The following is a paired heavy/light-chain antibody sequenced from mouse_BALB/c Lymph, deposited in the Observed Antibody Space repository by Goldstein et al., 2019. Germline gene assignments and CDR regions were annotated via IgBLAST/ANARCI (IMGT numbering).Heavy chain of an antibody. D-gene: IGHD1-1*01. CDR2: IWGGGST. Sequence: QVQLKESGPGLVAPSQSLSITCTVSGFSLTDYGVSWIRQPPGKGLEWLGVIWGGGSTYYNSALKSRLSISKDNSKSQVFLKMNSLQTDDTAMYYCAKHSITTAMDYWGQGTSVTVSS. CDR1: GFSLTDYG. V-gene: IGHV2-6-5*01. CDR3: AKHSITTAMDY. J-gene: IGHJ4*01.
Light chain of an antibody. V-gene: IGKV3-5*01. CDR1: ESVDSYGNSF. CDR3: QQSNEDPYT. J-gene: IGKJ2*01. Sequence: DIVLTQSPASLAVSLGQRATISCRASESVDSYGNSFMHWYQQKPGQPPKLLIYRASNLESGIPARFSGSGSRTDFTLTINPVEADDVATYYCQQSNEDPYTFGGGTKLEIK. CDR2: RAS.